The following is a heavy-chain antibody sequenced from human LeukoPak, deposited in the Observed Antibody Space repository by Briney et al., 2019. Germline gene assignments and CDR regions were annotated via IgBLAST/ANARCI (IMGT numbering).Heavy chain of an antibody. D-gene: IGHD1-26*01. CDR3: ARLDSGGYSDY. CDR2: ISDSGGST. CDR1: GFTFSISA. J-gene: IGHJ4*02. V-gene: IGHV3-23*01. Sequence: PGGSLRLSCAASGFTFSISAMSWVRQAPGKGLEWVSGISDSGGSTFYADSVKGRFTISRDNSKNILYLQMNSLRADDTAVYYCARLDSGGYSDYWGQGTLVTVSS.